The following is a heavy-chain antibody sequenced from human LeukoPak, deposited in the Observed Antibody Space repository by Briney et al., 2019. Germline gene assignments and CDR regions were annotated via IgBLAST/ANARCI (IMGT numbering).Heavy chain of an antibody. J-gene: IGHJ4*02. V-gene: IGHV1-2*02. D-gene: IGHD2-2*01. Sequence: GASVKVSCKASGYTFTGYYMHWVRQAPGQGLEWMGWINPNSGGTNYAQKFQGRVTMTRDTSISTAYMELSRLRSDDTAVYYCARDLGYQLKQRLNDYWGQGTLVTVSS. CDR3: ARDLGYQLKQRLNDY. CDR2: INPNSGGT. CDR1: GYTFTGYY.